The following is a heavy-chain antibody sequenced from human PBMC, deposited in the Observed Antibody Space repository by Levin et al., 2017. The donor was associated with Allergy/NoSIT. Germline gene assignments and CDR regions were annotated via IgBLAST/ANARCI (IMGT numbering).Heavy chain of an antibody. CDR2: IIPIFGTA. Sequence: VASVKVSCKASGGTFSSYAISWVRQAPGQGLEWMGGIIPIFGTANYAQKFQGRVTITADESTSTAYMELSSLRSEDTAVYYCAVIAVAGTGIDYWGQGTLVTVSS. V-gene: IGHV1-69*13. CDR3: AVIAVAGTGIDY. CDR1: GGTFSSYA. D-gene: IGHD6-19*01. J-gene: IGHJ4*02.